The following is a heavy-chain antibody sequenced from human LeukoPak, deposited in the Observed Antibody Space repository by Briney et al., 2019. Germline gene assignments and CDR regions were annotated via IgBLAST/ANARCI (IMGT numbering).Heavy chain of an antibody. CDR3: AKDSQARRGFDY. D-gene: IGHD6-6*01. CDR2: ISWNSGSI. CDR1: GFTFDDYA. J-gene: IGHJ4*02. Sequence: PGGSLRLSCAASGFTFDDYAMHWVRQAPGKGLEGGSGISWNSGSIVYAESVKGRFTISSHNAKNSLYLQMNSLRAEDTALYYCAKDSQARRGFDYWGQGTLVTVSS. V-gene: IGHV3-9*01.